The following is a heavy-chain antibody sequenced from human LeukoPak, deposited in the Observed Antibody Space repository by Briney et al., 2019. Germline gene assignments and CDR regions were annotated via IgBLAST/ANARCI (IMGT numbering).Heavy chain of an antibody. Sequence: GGSLRLSCAASGFTFSSYVMSWVRQAPGKGLEWVSLISSSGGSTSYADSVKGRFTISRDNSNNTLYLQMNSVRAGDTAIYYCAKIVVDPNYYYYGMDVWGQGTTVTVSS. J-gene: IGHJ6*02. CDR1: GFTFSSYV. D-gene: IGHD3-22*01. CDR3: AKIVVDPNYYYYGMDV. V-gene: IGHV3-23*01. CDR2: ISSSGGST.